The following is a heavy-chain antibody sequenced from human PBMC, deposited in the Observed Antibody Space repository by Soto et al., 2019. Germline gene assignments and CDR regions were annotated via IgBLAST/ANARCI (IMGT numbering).Heavy chain of an antibody. J-gene: IGHJ4*02. CDR3: ARLYSSGWYGPGRY. D-gene: IGHD6-19*01. Sequence: EVQLVESGGGVVRPGGSLRLSCAASGFTFDDYGMSWVRQDPGKGLEWVSGINWNGGSTGYADSVKGRFTISRDNAKKALYLQMNSLRAEDTALYYCARLYSSGWYGPGRYWGQGTLVTVSS. CDR2: INWNGGST. V-gene: IGHV3-20*04. CDR1: GFTFDDYG.